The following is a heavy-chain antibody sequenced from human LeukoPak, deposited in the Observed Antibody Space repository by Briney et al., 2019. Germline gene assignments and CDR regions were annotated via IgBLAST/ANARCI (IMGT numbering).Heavy chain of an antibody. J-gene: IGHJ4*02. D-gene: IGHD6-6*01. CDR1: GYTFTGYY. Sequence: ASVKVSCKASGYTFTGYYMHWVRQAPGQGLEWMGWINPNSGGTNYAQKFQGRVTMTRDTSISTAYMELSRLGSDDTAVYYCARGLHVYSSSSGRSPSGFWGQGTLVTVPS. V-gene: IGHV1-2*02. CDR3: ARGLHVYSSSSGRSPSGF. CDR2: INPNSGGT.